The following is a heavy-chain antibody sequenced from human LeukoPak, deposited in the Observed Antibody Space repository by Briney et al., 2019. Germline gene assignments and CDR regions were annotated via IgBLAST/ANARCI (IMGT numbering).Heavy chain of an antibody. CDR2: IRYDGSNK. D-gene: IGHD3-10*01. CDR1: GFTFSSYG. J-gene: IGHJ4*02. CDR3: ARVIMVRGVISHFDY. Sequence: GGSLRLSCAASGFTFSSYGMHWVRQAPGKGLEWVAFIRYDGSNKYYADSVKGRFTISRDNSKNTLYLQMNSLRAEDTAVYYCARVIMVRGVISHFDYWGQGTLVTVSS. V-gene: IGHV3-30*02.